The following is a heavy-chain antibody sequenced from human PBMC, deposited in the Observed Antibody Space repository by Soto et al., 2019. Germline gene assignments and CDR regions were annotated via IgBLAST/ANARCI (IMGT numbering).Heavy chain of an antibody. CDR3: ARELEHVFDY. V-gene: IGHV3-30*04. CDR2: IAYDGRNK. D-gene: IGHD1-1*01. Sequence: QVQLVESGGGVVQPGRSLRLSCAASGFTFSSYAMHWVRQAPGKGLEWVAVIAYDGRNKYYADSVKGRFTISRDNSKNTLYLQMNSLRTEDTAVYYCARELEHVFDYWGQGTLVIVSS. CDR1: GFTFSSYA. J-gene: IGHJ4*02.